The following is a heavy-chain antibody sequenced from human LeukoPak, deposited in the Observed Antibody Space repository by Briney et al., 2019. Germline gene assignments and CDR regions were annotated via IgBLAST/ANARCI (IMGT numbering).Heavy chain of an antibody. V-gene: IGHV3-7*03. CDR3: ARAGYCSSSSCYSRFDP. D-gene: IGHD2-2*02. CDR2: IKQDGSEK. CDR1: GFTFSNYW. Sequence: GGSLRLSCAASGFTFSNYWMSWVRQAPGEGLEWVVNIKQDGSEKYYVDSVKGRFTISRDNAKNSLYLQMNSLRAEDTAIYYCARAGYCSSSSCYSRFDPWGQGTLVTVSS. J-gene: IGHJ5*02.